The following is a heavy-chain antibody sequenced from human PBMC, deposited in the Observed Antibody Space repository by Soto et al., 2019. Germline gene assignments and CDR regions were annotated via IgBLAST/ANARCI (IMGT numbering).Heavy chain of an antibody. J-gene: IGHJ6*02. CDR3: ATLSSGWYLANYYGMDV. CDR1: GYTFTSYG. D-gene: IGHD6-19*01. V-gene: IGHV1-18*01. CDR2: ISAYNGNT. Sequence: ASVKVSCKASGYTFTSYGISWVRQAPGQGLEWMGWISAYNGNTNYAQKLQGRVTMTTDTSTSTAYMELGSLRSDDTAVYYCATLSSGWYLANYYGMDVWGQGTTVTVS.